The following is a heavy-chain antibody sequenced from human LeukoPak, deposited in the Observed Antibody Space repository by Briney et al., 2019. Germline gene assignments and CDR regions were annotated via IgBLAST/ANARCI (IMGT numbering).Heavy chain of an antibody. V-gene: IGHV4-59*01. CDR2: IYYSGST. CDR3: ARDEAVAGYFDY. J-gene: IGHJ4*02. Sequence: PSETLSLTCTVSGGSISSYYWSWIRQPPGKGLEWIGYIYYSGSTNYNPSLKSRVTISVDTSKNQFSLKLSSVTAADTAVYYCARDEAVAGYFDYWGQGTLVTVSS. CDR1: GGSISSYY. D-gene: IGHD6-19*01.